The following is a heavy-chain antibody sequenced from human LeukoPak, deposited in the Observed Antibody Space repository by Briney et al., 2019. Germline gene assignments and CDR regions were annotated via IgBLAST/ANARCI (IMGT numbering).Heavy chain of an antibody. Sequence: GGSLRLSCAASGFTFDDYGMSWVRHAPGKGLEWVSRINWNGGSTGYADSVKGRFTISRDNAKNSLYLQMNSLRAEDTALYYCARLAHGFKGYYFDYWGQGTLVTVSS. D-gene: IGHD2-15*01. J-gene: IGHJ4*02. V-gene: IGHV3-20*04. CDR1: GFTFDDYG. CDR3: ARLAHGFKGYYFDY. CDR2: INWNGGST.